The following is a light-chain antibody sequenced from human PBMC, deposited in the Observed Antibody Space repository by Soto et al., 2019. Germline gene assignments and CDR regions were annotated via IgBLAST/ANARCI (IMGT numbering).Light chain of an antibody. J-gene: IGKJ1*01. CDR2: TAS. CDR3: QEYNNYWT. CDR1: QTISRW. Sequence: DIPLTQSPSTLSASLLDAVTMXSRASQTISRWLAWYQQKPGKAPRLLIYTASTLESGVPSRFSASGSGTEFTLTISSLHPDDFATYYCQEYNNYWTFGQGTKVDNK. V-gene: IGKV1-5*01.